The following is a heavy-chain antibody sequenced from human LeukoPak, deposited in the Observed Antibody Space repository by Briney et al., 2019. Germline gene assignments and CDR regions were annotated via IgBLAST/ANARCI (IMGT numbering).Heavy chain of an antibody. D-gene: IGHD4-11*01. Sequence: PSETLSLTCAVYGGSFSGYYWSWIRQPPGKGLEWLGEINHSGSTNYNPSLKSRVTISVDTSKNQFSLKLSSVTAADTAVYYCARARLPLDYAGYSKGSNYYYYYMDVWGKGTTVTVSS. V-gene: IGHV4-34*01. CDR1: GGSFSGYY. J-gene: IGHJ6*03. CDR3: ARARLPLDYAGYSKGSNYYYYYMDV. CDR2: INHSGST.